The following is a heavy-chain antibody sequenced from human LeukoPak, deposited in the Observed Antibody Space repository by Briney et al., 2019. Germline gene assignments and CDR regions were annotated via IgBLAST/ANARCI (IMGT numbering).Heavy chain of an antibody. CDR1: GFTFSSYG. Sequence: GGSLRLSCAASGFTFSSYGMHWVRQAPGKGLEWVAVISYDGSNKYYAESVKGRFTISRDNSKNTLYLQMNSLRAEDTAVYYCARAVADYFDYWGQGTLVTVSS. J-gene: IGHJ4*02. CDR2: ISYDGSNK. CDR3: ARAVADYFDY. D-gene: IGHD6-19*01. V-gene: IGHV3-30*03.